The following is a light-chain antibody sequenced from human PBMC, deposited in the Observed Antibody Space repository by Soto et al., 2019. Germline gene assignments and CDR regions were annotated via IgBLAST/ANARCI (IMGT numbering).Light chain of an antibody. CDR2: EVS. J-gene: IGLJ2*01. CDR1: SSNVGAYGY. CDR3: SSYTTSSTVV. Sequence: QSALTQPASVSGSPGQSITISCSATSSNVGAYGYVSWYQQHPGKAPKLMIYEVSYRPSGVSNRFSGSKSGNAASLIISGLQAEDEADYYCSSYTTSSTVVFGGGTKLTVL. V-gene: IGLV2-14*01.